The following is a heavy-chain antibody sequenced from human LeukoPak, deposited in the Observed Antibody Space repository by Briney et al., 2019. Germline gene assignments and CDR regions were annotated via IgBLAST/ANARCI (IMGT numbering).Heavy chain of an antibody. CDR1: GFTFSSYG. V-gene: IGHV3-74*01. Sequence: RPGGSLRLSCAASGFTFSSYGMHWVRQAPGKGLVWVSRINSDGINTSYADSVKGRFTISRDNAKNTLNLQMNSLRAEDTAVYYCARDLGQYYDTSDNWFDPWGQGALVTVSS. CDR2: INSDGINT. J-gene: IGHJ5*02. CDR3: ARDLGQYYDTSDNWFDP. D-gene: IGHD3-22*01.